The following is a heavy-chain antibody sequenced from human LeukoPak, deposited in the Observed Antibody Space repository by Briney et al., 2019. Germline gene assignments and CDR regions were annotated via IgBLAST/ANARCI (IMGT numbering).Heavy chain of an antibody. CDR3: ASKSDWGWSVDY. V-gene: IGHV3-21*01. CDR2: ISSSSYI. CDR1: GFTFSSYS. D-gene: IGHD7-27*01. J-gene: IGHJ4*02. Sequence: GGSLRLSCAASGFTFSSYSMNWVRQAPGKGLEWVSSISSSSYIYYADSVKGRFTISRDNAKNSLYLQMNSLRAEDTAVYYCASKSDWGWSVDYWGQGTLVTVSS.